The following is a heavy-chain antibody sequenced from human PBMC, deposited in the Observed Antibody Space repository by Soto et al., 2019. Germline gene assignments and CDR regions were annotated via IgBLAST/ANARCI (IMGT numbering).Heavy chain of an antibody. J-gene: IGHJ4*02. D-gene: IGHD5-12*01. Sequence: ASVKVSCKASGYTFTSYAMHWVRQAPGQRLEWMGWINAGNGNTKYSQKFQGRVTITRDTSASTAYMELSSLRSEDTAVYYCARADSGYDSGPFDYWGQGTLVTVSS. CDR1: GYTFTSYA. V-gene: IGHV1-3*01. CDR2: INAGNGNT. CDR3: ARADSGYDSGPFDY.